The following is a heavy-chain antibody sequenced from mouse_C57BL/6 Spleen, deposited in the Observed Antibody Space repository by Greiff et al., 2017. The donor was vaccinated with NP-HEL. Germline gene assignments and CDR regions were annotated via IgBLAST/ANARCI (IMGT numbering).Heavy chain of an antibody. D-gene: IGHD4-1*01. Sequence: VQLQQSGPELVKPGASVKISCKASGYTFTDYYMNWVKQSHGKSLEWIGDINPNNGGTSYNQKFKGKATLTVDKSSSTAYMELRSLTSEDSAVYYCASDGTAGFAYWGQGTLVTVSA. CDR1: GYTFTDYY. CDR2: INPNNGGT. V-gene: IGHV1-26*01. CDR3: ASDGTAGFAY. J-gene: IGHJ3*01.